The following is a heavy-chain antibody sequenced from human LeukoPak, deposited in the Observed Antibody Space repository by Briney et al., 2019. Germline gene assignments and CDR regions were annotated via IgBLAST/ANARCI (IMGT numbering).Heavy chain of an antibody. CDR1: GGSVNSGGYS. Sequence: SETLSLTCTVSGGSVNSGGYSWSWIRQHPGKGLEWIGYIYYSGSTYYNPPLKSRLSISMDTSKNQFSLNLTSVTGADTAVYYCARSGHSGYDFGYWGQGTLVTVSS. CDR3: ARSGHSGYDFGY. D-gene: IGHD5-12*01. J-gene: IGHJ4*02. CDR2: IYYSGST. V-gene: IGHV4-31*03.